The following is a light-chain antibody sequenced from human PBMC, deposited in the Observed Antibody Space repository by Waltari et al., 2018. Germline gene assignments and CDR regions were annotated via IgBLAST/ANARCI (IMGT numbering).Light chain of an antibody. CDR1: HNIDNH. CDR3: QQSYSVPWT. CDR2: GTS. J-gene: IGKJ1*01. V-gene: IGKV1-39*01. Sequence: DIQMTQSPSSLSASVGDRVTITCRASHNIDNHLNWYQQKTGKAPKRLLYGTSILQGGVSSRFSGSGSATDFTLTISSLQPEDFATYYCQQSYSVPWTFGQGTKVEMK.